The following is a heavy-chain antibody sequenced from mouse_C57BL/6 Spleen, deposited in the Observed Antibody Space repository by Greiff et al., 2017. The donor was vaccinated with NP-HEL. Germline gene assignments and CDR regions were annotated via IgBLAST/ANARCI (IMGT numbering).Heavy chain of an antibody. CDR2: IYPRDGST. CDR1: GYTFTSYD. V-gene: IGHV1-85*01. J-gene: IGHJ2*01. D-gene: IGHD1-1*01. Sequence: VKLQESGPELVKPGASVKLSCKASGYTFTSYDINWVKQRPGQGLAWIGWIYPRDGSTKYNEKFKVKATLTVDATSSPAYMELHSLPSVESAVYFCARGGYGSSPYYFDYLGQGTTLTVSS. CDR3: ARGGYGSSPYYFDY.